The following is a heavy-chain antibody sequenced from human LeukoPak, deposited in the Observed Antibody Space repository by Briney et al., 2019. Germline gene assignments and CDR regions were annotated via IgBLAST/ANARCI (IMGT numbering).Heavy chain of an antibody. V-gene: IGHV4-61*08. CDR3: ARADDILTGPTEFDY. D-gene: IGHD3-9*01. CDR2: IYYSGST. Sequence: PSETLSLTCAVSGGSISSGGYYWSWIRQPPGKGLEWIGYIYYSGSTNYNPSLKSRVTISVDTSKNQFSLKLSSVTAADTAVYYCARADDILTGPTEFDYWGQGTLVTVSS. CDR1: GGSISSGGYY. J-gene: IGHJ4*02.